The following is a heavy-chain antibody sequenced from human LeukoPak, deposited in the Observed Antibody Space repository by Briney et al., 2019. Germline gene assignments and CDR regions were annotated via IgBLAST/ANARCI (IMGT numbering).Heavy chain of an antibody. D-gene: IGHD6-6*01. J-gene: IGHJ4*02. CDR2: VHWNDNN. Sequence: SGPTLANPTQTLTLTCTFSGFSLSTSGVGVGWIRQPPGKALEWLAVVHWNDNNYYSPSLKSRLTVTKDTSKNQVVLSVTNMDPVDTATYYCAHRLVGEGLDYWGQGTLVTVSS. CDR1: GFSLSTSGVG. CDR3: AHRLVGEGLDY. V-gene: IGHV2-5*01.